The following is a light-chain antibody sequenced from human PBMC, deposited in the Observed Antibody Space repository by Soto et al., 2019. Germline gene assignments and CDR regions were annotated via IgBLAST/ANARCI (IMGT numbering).Light chain of an antibody. V-gene: IGKV3-20*01. CDR1: QSVTSSY. CDR3: QQYGSSQLT. Sequence: EIGLTQSTGTLSLSPGERATLSCRASQSVTSSYLAWYQQKPGQAPRLLIYGASNRATGIPDRFSGSGSGTDFTLTISRLEPEDFAVYYCQQYGSSQLTFCGRAIVDIK. J-gene: IGKJ4*01. CDR2: GAS.